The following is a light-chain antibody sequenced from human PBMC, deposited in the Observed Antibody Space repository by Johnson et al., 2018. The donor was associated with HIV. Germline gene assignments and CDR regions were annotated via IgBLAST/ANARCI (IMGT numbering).Light chain of an antibody. CDR3: AAWDDSLNGSYV. J-gene: IGLJ1*01. CDR1: SSNIGSNT. CDR2: RNN. V-gene: IGLV1-44*01. Sequence: QSVLTQPPSASGTPGQRVTISCSGSSSNIGSNTVNWYQQLPGTAPKLLIYRNNQRPSGVPDRFSGSKSGTYASLAISGLQAEDEADYYCAAWDDSLNGSYVFGTGTKGTVL.